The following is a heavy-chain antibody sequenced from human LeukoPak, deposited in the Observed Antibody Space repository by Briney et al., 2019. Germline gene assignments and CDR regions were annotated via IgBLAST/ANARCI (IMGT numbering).Heavy chain of an antibody. CDR1: GFTFSSYW. Sequence: GGSLRLSCAASGFTFSSYWMHWVRQAPGKGLVWVSRINSDGSSTSYADSVKGRFTISRDNAKNTLYLQMNSLRAEDTAVYYCAKAGGSYTFDYWGQGTLVTVSS. V-gene: IGHV3-74*01. CDR2: INSDGSST. CDR3: AKAGGSYTFDY. J-gene: IGHJ4*02. D-gene: IGHD1-26*01.